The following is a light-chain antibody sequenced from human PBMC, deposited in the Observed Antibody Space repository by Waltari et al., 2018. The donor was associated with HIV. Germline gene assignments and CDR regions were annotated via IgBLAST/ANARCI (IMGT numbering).Light chain of an antibody. V-gene: IGLV3-10*01. Sequence: SYELTQPPSVSVSPGHTARITCSGDALPQKYVYWYQQKSGQAPVLVIYEDTKRPSGTAETFSGFSSGTVATLTITGAQVEHEADYYCYSTYSSGVSWVFGGGTKLTVL. CDR1: ALPQKY. CDR2: EDT. J-gene: IGLJ3*02. CDR3: YSTYSSGVSWV.